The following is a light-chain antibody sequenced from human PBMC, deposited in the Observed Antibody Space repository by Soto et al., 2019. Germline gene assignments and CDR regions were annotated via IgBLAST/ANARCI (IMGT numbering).Light chain of an antibody. Sequence: DIQMTQSPSSLSASVGDRVTITCRSSQGIRSDLGWYQQKPGKAPKRLIYGASSLQSGVPSRFSGSGSGTEFTLTTSSLQPEDFATYSCLQHNSYPPTFGGGTKVEIK. CDR3: LQHNSYPPT. V-gene: IGKV1-17*01. CDR1: QGIRSD. J-gene: IGKJ4*01. CDR2: GAS.